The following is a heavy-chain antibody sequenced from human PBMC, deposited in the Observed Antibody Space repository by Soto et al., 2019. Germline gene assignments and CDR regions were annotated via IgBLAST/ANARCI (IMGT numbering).Heavy chain of an antibody. CDR2: IKSKTDGGTT. CDR1: GCAVRSAW. CDR3: TTASWFDP. J-gene: IGHJ5*02. V-gene: IGHV3-15*01. Sequence: FGCAVRSAWMIWFRQAPGKGLEWVGRIKSKTDGGTTDYAAPVKGRFTISRDDSKNTLYLQMNSLKTEDTDVYYCTTASWFDPWGQGTLVTVPS.